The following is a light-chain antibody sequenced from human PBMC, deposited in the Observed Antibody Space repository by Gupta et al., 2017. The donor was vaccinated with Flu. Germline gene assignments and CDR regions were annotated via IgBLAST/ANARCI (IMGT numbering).Light chain of an antibody. CDR2: TVS. J-gene: IGKJ5*01. CDR3: MQGTRCPFT. CDR1: QSLIFSDGNTY. Sequence: EVVLTQAPLALPVTLGQPASTSCRSSQSLIFSDGNTYLNWLHQGPGQSPKRLIYTVSNRDSGVPDRFSGSGSNTDFTLKISRVEAEDVGIYYCMQGTRCPFTFGPGTRLEIK. V-gene: IGKV2-30*01.